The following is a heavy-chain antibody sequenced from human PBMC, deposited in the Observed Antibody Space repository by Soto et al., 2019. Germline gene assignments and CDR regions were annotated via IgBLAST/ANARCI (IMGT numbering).Heavy chain of an antibody. V-gene: IGHV1-18*04. Sequence: AASVKVSCKASGYTFTSYGISWVRQAPGQGLEWMGWISAYNGNTNYAQKLQGRVTMTTDTSTSTAYMELRSLRSDDTAVYYCARVVAVAGTVGYYYYGMDVWGQGTTVT. CDR1: GYTFTSYG. CDR3: ARVVAVAGTVGYYYYGMDV. D-gene: IGHD6-19*01. CDR2: ISAYNGNT. J-gene: IGHJ6*02.